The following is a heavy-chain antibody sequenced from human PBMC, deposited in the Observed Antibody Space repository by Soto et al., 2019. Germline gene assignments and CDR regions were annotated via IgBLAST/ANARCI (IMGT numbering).Heavy chain of an antibody. CDR2: ICYDGSNK. CDR3: ARAPETTVTRPRGGMDV. J-gene: IGHJ6*02. Sequence: GGSLRLSCVASGFTFSSHGMHWVRQAPGKGLEWVAVICYDGSNKYYADSVKGRFTISRDDSDNMLYLQMNRLRAEDTAVYYCARAPETTVTRPRGGMDVWGQGTTVTVSS. CDR1: GFTFSSHG. V-gene: IGHV3-33*01. D-gene: IGHD4-17*01.